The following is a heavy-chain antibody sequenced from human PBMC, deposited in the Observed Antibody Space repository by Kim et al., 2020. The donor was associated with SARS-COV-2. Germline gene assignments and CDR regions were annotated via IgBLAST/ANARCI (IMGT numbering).Heavy chain of an antibody. CDR3: ARDSAILPGTYFDS. D-gene: IGHD6-13*01. V-gene: IGHV1-3*01. CDR2: MYGDNSNT. J-gene: IGHJ4*02. CDR1: GYTFTDYV. Sequence: ASVKVSCKASGYTFTDYVIHWVRQAPGQRPEWMGWMYGDNSNTRYSEKFQGRLTITRDTSASTAYMELGSLISEDTSVYYCARDSAILPGTYFDSWGQGTLVTVSS.